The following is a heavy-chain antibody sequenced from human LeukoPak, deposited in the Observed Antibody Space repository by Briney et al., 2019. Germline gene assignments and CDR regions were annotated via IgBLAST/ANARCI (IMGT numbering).Heavy chain of an antibody. CDR1: GVSVSDYY. V-gene: IGHV4-59*02. Sequence: SETLSLTCTISGVSVSDYYWSWLRQSPGKGLEWIGYIYHTGSTSYSPSLKSRVTISADTSQNQFSLKLSSVTAADTAVYYCASRKLGNDYWGQGTLVTVSS. D-gene: IGHD7-27*01. CDR2: IYHTGST. CDR3: ASRKLGNDY. J-gene: IGHJ4*02.